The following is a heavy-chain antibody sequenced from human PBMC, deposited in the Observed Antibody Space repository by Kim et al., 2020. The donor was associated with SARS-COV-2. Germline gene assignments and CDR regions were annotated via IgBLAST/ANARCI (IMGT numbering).Heavy chain of an antibody. CDR3: ARDVSRDILTPNDAFDV. CDR2: ISGRGGST. V-gene: IGHV3-23*01. CDR1: GFSFSTYA. Sequence: GGSLRLSCAASGFSFSTYAMSWVRQAPGKGLEWVSSISGRGGSTYYGGSVKGRVAVSRDNSQNMFYMQMNNLRAEDTAIYYCARDVSRDILTPNDAFDV. J-gene: IGHJ3*01. D-gene: IGHD3-9*01.